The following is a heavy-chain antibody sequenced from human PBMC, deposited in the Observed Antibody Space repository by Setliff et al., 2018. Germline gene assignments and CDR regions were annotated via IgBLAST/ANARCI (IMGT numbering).Heavy chain of an antibody. CDR3: ARVDYYGSGNYYDH. CDR2: ISSYNDIT. V-gene: IGHV1-18*01. Sequence: ASVKVSCKASGYTFSNYGITWVRQAPGQGLEWMGWISSYNDITNYAQRFQGRVTLTTDMSTSAAYMELRSLGSDDTAVYYCARVDYYGSGNYYDHWGQGTLVTVSS. D-gene: IGHD3-10*01. J-gene: IGHJ4*02. CDR1: GYTFSNYG.